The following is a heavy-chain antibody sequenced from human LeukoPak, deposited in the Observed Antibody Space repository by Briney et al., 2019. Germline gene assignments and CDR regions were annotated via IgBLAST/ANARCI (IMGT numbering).Heavy chain of an antibody. D-gene: IGHD6-19*01. CDR1: GGSISSGGYY. Sequence: SETLSLTCTVSGGSISSGGYYWSWIRQHPGKGLEWIGYIYYSGSTYYNPSLRSRVTISVDTSKHQFSLNLSSVTAADTAVYYCARLSSRWYFSPDYWGQGTLVTVSS. CDR2: IYYSGST. CDR3: ARLSSRWYFSPDY. V-gene: IGHV4-31*03. J-gene: IGHJ4*02.